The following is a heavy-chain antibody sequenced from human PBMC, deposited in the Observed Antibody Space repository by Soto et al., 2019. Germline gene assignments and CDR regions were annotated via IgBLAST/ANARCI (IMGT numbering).Heavy chain of an antibody. CDR2: IYHNRNT. CDR3: ARVPSP. J-gene: IGHJ5*02. CDR1: GGSISSGCYS. V-gene: IGHV4-30-2*01. Sequence: SETLSVTCAVSGGSISSGCYSWSWFRQPPGKGLEWIGYIYHNRNTYYNPSLKSRVTISVDRSKNQFSLKLSSVTAADTAMYYCARVPSPWGQGTLVTVSS.